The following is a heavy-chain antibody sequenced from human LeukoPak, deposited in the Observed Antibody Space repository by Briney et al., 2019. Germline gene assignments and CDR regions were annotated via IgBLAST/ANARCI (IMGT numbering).Heavy chain of an antibody. CDR2: IYYSGNT. J-gene: IGHJ5*02. D-gene: IGHD5-12*01. Sequence: PSETLSLTCTVSGYSIDSGHYWGWIRQPPGKRLEWIGSIYYSGNTYYNPTLKSRITISVDTSKNQFSLNLTSVTAADAAVYYCARDLGYSGFDWAPWGQGTLVTVSS. CDR1: GYSIDSGHY. V-gene: IGHV4-38-2*02. CDR3: ARDLGYSGFDWAP.